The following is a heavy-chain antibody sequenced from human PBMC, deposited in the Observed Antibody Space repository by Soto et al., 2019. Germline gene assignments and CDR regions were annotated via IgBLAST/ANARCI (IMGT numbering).Heavy chain of an antibody. CDR3: ARAGRGSGSYYTVDY. D-gene: IGHD3-10*01. CDR2: IIPILGIA. CDR1: GGTFSSYT. Sequence: QVQLVQSGAEVKKPGSSVKVSCKASGGTFSSYTISWVRQAPGQGLEWMGRIIPILGIANYAQKFQGRVTITADKSTSTAYMELSSLRSEDTAVYYCARAGRGSGSYYTVDYWGQGTLVTVSS. V-gene: IGHV1-69*02. J-gene: IGHJ4*02.